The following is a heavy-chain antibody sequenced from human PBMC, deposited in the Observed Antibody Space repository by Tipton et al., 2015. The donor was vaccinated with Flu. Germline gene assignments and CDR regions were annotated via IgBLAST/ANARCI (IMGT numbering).Heavy chain of an antibody. Sequence: TLSLTCGVSGYSISTGYYWGWTRPPPGKALAWIGRISHSGSTYYKPSPKSRVTISLDTFQNQFSLKLNSVTAADTAVYYCSRSTYYYGSGSSDYWGQGTLVTVSS. CDR2: ISHSGST. CDR1: GYSISTGYY. J-gene: IGHJ4*02. D-gene: IGHD3-10*01. V-gene: IGHV4-38-2*01. CDR3: SRSTYYYGSGSSDY.